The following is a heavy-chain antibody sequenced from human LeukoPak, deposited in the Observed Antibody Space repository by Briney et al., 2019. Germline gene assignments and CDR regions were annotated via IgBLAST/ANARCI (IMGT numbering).Heavy chain of an antibody. D-gene: IGHD2-21*02. J-gene: IGHJ3*02. V-gene: IGHV3-33*01. Sequence: GGSLRLSCAASGFTFSSYGMHWVRQAPGKGLEWAAVIWYDGSNKYYADSVKGRFTISRDNSKNTLYLQMNSLRAEDTAVYYCAREGVTPPRGAFDIWGQGTMVTVSS. CDR1: GFTFSSYG. CDR3: AREGVTPPRGAFDI. CDR2: IWYDGSNK.